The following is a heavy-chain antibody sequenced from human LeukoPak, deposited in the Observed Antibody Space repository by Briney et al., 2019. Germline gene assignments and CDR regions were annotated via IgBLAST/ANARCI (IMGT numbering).Heavy chain of an antibody. CDR1: GFTFNNYG. CDR3: AKDLYYDILTGDYSDYFHH. CDR2: ISYDGSDK. V-gene: IGHV3-30*18. D-gene: IGHD3-9*01. Sequence: SGGSLRLSCVASGFTFNNYGMHWVRQAPGKGLEWVAGISYDGSDKYYAESVKGRFTISRDNSRNTLHLQMNSLTTEDTAVYHCAKDLYYDILTGDYSDYFHHWGQGTLVTVSS. J-gene: IGHJ4*02.